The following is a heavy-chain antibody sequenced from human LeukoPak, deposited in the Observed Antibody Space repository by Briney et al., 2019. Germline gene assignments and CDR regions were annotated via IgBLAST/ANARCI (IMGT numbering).Heavy chain of an antibody. V-gene: IGHV4-4*07. CDR3: ARGGGIQLWPYKKPFDY. J-gene: IGHJ4*02. CDR1: GGSISSYY. CDR2: IYTSGST. D-gene: IGHD5-18*01. Sequence: PSETLSLTCTVSGGSISSYYWSWIRQPAGKGLEWIGRIYTSGSTNYNPSLKSRVTMSVDTSKNQFSLKLSSVTAADTAVYYCARGGGIQLWPYKKPFDYWGQGTLVTVSS.